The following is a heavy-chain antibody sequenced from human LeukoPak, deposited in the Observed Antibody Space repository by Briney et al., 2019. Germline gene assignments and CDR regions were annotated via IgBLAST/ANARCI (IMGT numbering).Heavy chain of an antibody. J-gene: IGHJ6*02. V-gene: IGHV4-59*01. D-gene: IGHD1-7*01. Sequence: PSETLSLTCTVSGGSISSYYWSWIRQPPGKGLEWIGYIYYSGSTNYNPSLKSRVTISVDTPKNQFSLKLSSVTAADTAVYYCARDGNYRYGMDVWGQGTTVTVSS. CDR3: ARDGNYRYGMDV. CDR1: GGSISSYY. CDR2: IYYSGST.